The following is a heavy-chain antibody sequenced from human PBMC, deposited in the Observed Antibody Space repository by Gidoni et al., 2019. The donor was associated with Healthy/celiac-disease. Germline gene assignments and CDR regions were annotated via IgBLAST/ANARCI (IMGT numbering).Heavy chain of an antibody. V-gene: IGHV1-69*04. Sequence: QVQLVQSGAAVKKPGSSVKVSCKASGGPFSSYAISWVRQAPGQGLEWMGRIIPILGIANYAQKFQGRVTITADKSTSTAYMELSSLISEDTAVYYCARDFHRHDYGGNSFRSDWGQGTLVTVSS. CDR3: ARDFHRHDYGGNSFRSD. CDR2: IIPILGIA. CDR1: GGPFSSYA. D-gene: IGHD4-17*01. J-gene: IGHJ4*02.